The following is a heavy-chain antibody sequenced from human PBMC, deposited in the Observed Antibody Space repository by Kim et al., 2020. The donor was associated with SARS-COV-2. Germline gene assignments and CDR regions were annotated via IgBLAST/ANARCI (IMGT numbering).Heavy chain of an antibody. V-gene: IGHV4-34*01. CDR1: GGSFSGYY. CDR3: ARGAAVANINYYYMDV. J-gene: IGHJ6*03. CDR2: INHSGST. D-gene: IGHD6-19*01. Sequence: SETLSLTCAVYGGSFSGYYWSWIRQPPGKGLEWIGEINHSGSTNYNPSLKSRVTISVDTSKNQFSLKLSSVTAADTAVYYCARGAAVANINYYYMDVWGKGTTVTVSS.